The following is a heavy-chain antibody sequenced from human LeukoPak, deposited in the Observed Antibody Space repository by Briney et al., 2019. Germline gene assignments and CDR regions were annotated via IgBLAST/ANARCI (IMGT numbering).Heavy chain of an antibody. CDR3: ARLRGRAWFDP. D-gene: IGHD1-26*01. J-gene: IGHJ5*02. CDR1: GGSISSYY. CDR2: IYYSGST. Sequence: SETLSLTCTVSGGSISSYYWSWIRQPPGKGLEWIGYIYYSGSTNYNPSLKSRVTISVDTSKNQFSLKLSSVTAADTAVYYCARLRGRAWFDPWGQGTLVTVPS. V-gene: IGHV4-59*08.